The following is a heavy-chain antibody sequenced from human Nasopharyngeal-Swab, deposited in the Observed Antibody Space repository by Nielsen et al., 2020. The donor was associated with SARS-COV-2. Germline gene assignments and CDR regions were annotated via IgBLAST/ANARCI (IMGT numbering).Heavy chain of an antibody. CDR2: IYTSGST. D-gene: IGHD3-22*01. J-gene: IGHJ4*02. V-gene: IGHV4-61*02. Sequence: SETLSLTCTVSGGSISSGSYYWSWIRQPAGKGLEWIGRIYTSGSTNYNPSLKSRVTISVDTSKNQFSLKLSSVTAADTAVYYCARGPTNMIVVVTYFDYWGQGTLVTVSS. CDR1: GGSISSGSYY. CDR3: ARGPTNMIVVVTYFDY.